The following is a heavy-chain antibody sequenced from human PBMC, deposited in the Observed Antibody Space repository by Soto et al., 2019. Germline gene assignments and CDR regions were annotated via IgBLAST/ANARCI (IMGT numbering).Heavy chain of an antibody. J-gene: IGHJ5*02. CDR3: ARRWDIVVVVAATGPWFDP. D-gene: IGHD2-15*01. CDR1: GGSFSGYY. V-gene: IGHV4-34*01. Sequence: PSETLSLTCAVYGGSFSGYYWSWIRQPPGKGLEWIGEINHSGSTNYNPSLKSRVTISVDTSKNQFSLKLSSVTAADTAVYYCARRWDIVVVVAATGPWFDPWGQGTLVTLSS. CDR2: INHSGST.